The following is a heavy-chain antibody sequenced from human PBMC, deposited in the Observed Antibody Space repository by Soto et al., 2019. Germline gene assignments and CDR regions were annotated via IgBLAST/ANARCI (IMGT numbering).Heavy chain of an antibody. D-gene: IGHD3-9*01. CDR2: IYYSGST. CDR3: ARVNYDILTGYYPYYYYGMDV. J-gene: IGHJ6*02. Sequence: SETLSLTCTVSGGSISSGDYYWSWIRQPPGKGLEWIGYIYYSGSTYYNPSLKSRVTISVDTSKNQFSLKLSSVTAADTAVYYCARVNYDILTGYYPYYYYGMDVWGQGTTVTVSS. V-gene: IGHV4-30-4*01. CDR1: GGSISSGDYY.